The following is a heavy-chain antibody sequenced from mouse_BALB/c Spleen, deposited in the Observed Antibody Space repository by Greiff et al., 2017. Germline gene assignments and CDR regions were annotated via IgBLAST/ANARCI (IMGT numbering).Heavy chain of an antibody. CDR2: ISSGSSTI. D-gene: IGHD2-2*01. J-gene: IGHJ4*01. CDR1: GFTFSSFG. V-gene: IGHV5-17*02. Sequence: EVHLVESGGGLVQPGGSRKLSCAASGFTFSSFGMHWVRQAPEKGLEWVAYISSGSSTIYYADTVKGRFTISRDNPKNTLFLQMTSLRSEDTAMYYCARYYGYDRGYAMDYWGQGTSVTVSS. CDR3: ARYYGYDRGYAMDY.